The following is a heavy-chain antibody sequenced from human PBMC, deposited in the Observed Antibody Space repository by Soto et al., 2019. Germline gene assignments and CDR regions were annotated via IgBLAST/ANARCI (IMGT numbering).Heavy chain of an antibody. D-gene: IGHD2-21*02. CDR3: ARVRLYYFDY. CDR2: IYYSGST. V-gene: IGHV4-59*01. CDR1: GGSFSGYY. Sequence: PSETLSLTCAVYGGSFSGYYWSWIRQPPGKGLEWIGYIYYSGSTNYNPSLKSRVTISVDTSKNQFSLKLSSVTAADTAVYYCARVRLYYFDYWGQGTLVTVSS. J-gene: IGHJ4*02.